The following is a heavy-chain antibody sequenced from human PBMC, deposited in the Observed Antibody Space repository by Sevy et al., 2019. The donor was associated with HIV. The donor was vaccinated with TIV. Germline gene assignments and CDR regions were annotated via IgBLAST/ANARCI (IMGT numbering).Heavy chain of an antibody. D-gene: IGHD4-17*01. V-gene: IGHV3-33*01. CDR1: GFTFSSYG. CDR2: IWYDGSNK. CDR3: ATTPVGTTATGYFDY. J-gene: IGHJ4*02. Sequence: GGSLRLSCAASGFTFSSYGMHWVRQAPGKGLEWVAVIWYDGSNKYYADSVKGRFTISRDNSKNTLYLQMNSLRAEDTAVYYCATTPVGTTATGYFDYWGQGTLVTVSS.